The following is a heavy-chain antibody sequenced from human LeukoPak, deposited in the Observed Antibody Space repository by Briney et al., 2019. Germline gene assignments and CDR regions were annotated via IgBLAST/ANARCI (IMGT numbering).Heavy chain of an antibody. D-gene: IGHD1-26*01. CDR1: GGTFSNYA. J-gene: IGHJ5*01. Sequence: SVKVSCKASGGTFSNYAFSWVRQAPGQGLELMGGIIPIFRTTNYAEHFQGRVTITTDESTNTAYLDLSSLRSEDTAVYYCAKDDGSATMGFDSWGQGTLVSVTS. CDR2: IIPIFRTT. V-gene: IGHV1-69*05. CDR3: AKDDGSATMGFDS.